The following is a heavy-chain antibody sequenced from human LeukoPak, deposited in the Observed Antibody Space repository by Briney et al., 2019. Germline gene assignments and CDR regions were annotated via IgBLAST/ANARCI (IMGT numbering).Heavy chain of an antibody. J-gene: IGHJ6*02. Sequence: VASVKVSCKASGYIFTRYCISWVRQAPGQGLEGMGWISAYNGNTNYAQKLQGRVTMTTDTSTTTAYMKMRSLKSDGTAVYYCARCSGAYSNYYYYGMDAWGQGTTVTVSS. CDR3: ARCSGAYSNYYYYGMDA. V-gene: IGHV1-18*01. CDR2: ISAYNGNT. D-gene: IGHD3-10*02. CDR1: GYIFTRYC.